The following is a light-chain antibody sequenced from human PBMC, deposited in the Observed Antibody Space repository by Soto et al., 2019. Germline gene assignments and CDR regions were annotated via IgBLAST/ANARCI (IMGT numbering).Light chain of an antibody. Sequence: EIVLTQSPGTLSLSSGEGATLSCRASQTVINNYLAWYQQKPGQAPRLLVYGASNRAIGIPDRFSGSGSGTEFTLSISRLEPEDFAVYHCQPYRTSLSFGGGTKVEIK. CDR2: GAS. CDR1: QTVINNY. J-gene: IGKJ4*01. CDR3: QPYRTSLS. V-gene: IGKV3-20*01.